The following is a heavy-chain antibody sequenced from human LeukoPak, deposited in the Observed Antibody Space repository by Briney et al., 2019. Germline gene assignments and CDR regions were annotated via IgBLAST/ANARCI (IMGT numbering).Heavy chain of an antibody. Sequence: PSQTLSLTCAVSGGSISSGGYSWSWIRQPPGKGLEWIGEINHSGSTNYNPSLKSRVTISVDTSKNQFSLKLSSVTAADTAVYYCARVDYDFWGGYYTEAGYYGMDVWGQGTTVTVSS. D-gene: IGHD3-3*01. CDR2: INHSGST. V-gene: IGHV4-30-2*01. J-gene: IGHJ6*02. CDR1: GGSISSGGYS. CDR3: ARVDYDFWGGYYTEAGYYGMDV.